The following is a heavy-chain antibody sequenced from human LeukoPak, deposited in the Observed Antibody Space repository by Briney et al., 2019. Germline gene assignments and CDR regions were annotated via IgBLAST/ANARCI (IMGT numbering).Heavy chain of an antibody. V-gene: IGHV1-46*01. CDR1: GYTFISYS. Sequence: GASVKVSCKASGYTFISYSMQWVRQAPGQGLEWMGIINPSGDSTSYTQKLQGRLTMTRDTSTNTVYMELSSLRSDDTAVYYCARGATYISGHHDAWGQGALVTVSS. CDR2: INPSGDST. D-gene: IGHD6-19*01. CDR3: ARGATYISGHHDA. J-gene: IGHJ4*02.